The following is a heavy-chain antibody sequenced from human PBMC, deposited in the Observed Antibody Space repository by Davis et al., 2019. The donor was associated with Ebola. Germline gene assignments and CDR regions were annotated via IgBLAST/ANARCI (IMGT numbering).Heavy chain of an antibody. CDR1: GFTFSSYW. Sequence: GESLKISCAASGFTFSSYWMSWVRQAPGKGPVWVARHDLYENAQYVDSVKGRFTISRDNAKSTLYLQMNSLSAEDTAVYYCVRGSNDYVGIDYWGQGTLVTVS. V-gene: IGHV3-74*03. CDR2: HDLYENA. CDR3: VRGSNDYVGIDY. D-gene: IGHD4-17*01. J-gene: IGHJ4*02.